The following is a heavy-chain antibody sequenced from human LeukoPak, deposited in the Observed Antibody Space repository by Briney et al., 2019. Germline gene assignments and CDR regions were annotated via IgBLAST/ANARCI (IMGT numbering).Heavy chain of an antibody. J-gene: IGHJ6*03. CDR3: ARGLVESGIAARPDRNFYYYYMDV. D-gene: IGHD6-6*01. V-gene: IGHV1-8*03. CDR2: MNPNSGNT. CDR1: GYTFTSYD. Sequence: ASVKVSCKASGYTFTSYDINWVRQATGEGLEWVGWMNPNSGNTGYAQKFQGRVTITRNTSISTASMELSSLRSEDTAVYYCARGLVESGIAARPDRNFYYYYMDVWGKGTTVTVSS.